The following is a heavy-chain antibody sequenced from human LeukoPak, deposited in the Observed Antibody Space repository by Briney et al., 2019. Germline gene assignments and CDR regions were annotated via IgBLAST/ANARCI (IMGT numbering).Heavy chain of an antibody. CDR2: IYSGGST. J-gene: IGHJ4*02. CDR1: GFTFSSNY. D-gene: IGHD5-18*01. V-gene: IGHV3-66*01. CDR3: ARVTLDTAMAYYYFDY. Sequence: GGSLRLSCAASGFTFSSNYMSWVRQAPGKGLEWVSVIYSGGSTYYADSVKGRFTISRDNSKNTLYLQMNSLRAEDTAVYYCARVTLDTAMAYYYFDYWGQGTLVTVSS.